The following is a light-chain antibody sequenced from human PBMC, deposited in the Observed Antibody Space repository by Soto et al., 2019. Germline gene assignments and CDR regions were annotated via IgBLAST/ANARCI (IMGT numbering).Light chain of an antibody. CDR1: QSLSSN. J-gene: IGKJ5*01. Sequence: EIVMTQSPATLSVSPRERATLSCGASQSLSSNLAWYQQKPGQAPRLLISGASTRATGIPARFSGSGSGTEFTLTISSLQSEDFAVYYCQQYNNWPPLTFGQGTRLEIK. V-gene: IGKV3-15*01. CDR2: GAS. CDR3: QQYNNWPPLT.